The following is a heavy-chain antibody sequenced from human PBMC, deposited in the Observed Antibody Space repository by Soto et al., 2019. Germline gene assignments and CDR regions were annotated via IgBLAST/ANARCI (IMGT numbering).Heavy chain of an antibody. CDR1: CASFRDHY. Sequence: SETLSVTCSVSCASFRDHYWTWIRQPPGKGLEWIGYISYSGYTNYKPSLKSRLTMSVDMSKNQFSLKLNSLTAADTAVYYCARTTEKDGKEGLDYWGQGTLVTVS. V-gene: IGHV4-59*11. CDR3: ARTTEKDGKEGLDY. D-gene: IGHD4-4*01. J-gene: IGHJ4*02. CDR2: ISYSGYT.